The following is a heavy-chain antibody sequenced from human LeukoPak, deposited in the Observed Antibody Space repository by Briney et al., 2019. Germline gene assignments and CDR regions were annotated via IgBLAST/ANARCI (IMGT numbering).Heavy chain of an antibody. CDR1: GFTFSSYSM. CDR2: VYHSGST. Sequence: PGGSLRLSCAASGFTFSSYSMNWVRQPPGKGLEWIGEVYHSGSTNYNPSLKSRVTIAVDKSKNQFSLKVNSVTAADTAVYSCARDLRTYGDYVGGAFDIWGQGTMVTVSS. V-gene: IGHV4-4*01. CDR3: ARDLRTYGDYVGGAFDI. J-gene: IGHJ3*02. D-gene: IGHD4-17*01.